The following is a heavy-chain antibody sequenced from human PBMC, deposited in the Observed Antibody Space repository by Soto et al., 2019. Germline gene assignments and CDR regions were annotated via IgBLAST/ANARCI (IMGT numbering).Heavy chain of an antibody. J-gene: IGHJ5*02. CDR2: IIPIFGTA. V-gene: IGHV1-69*13. D-gene: IGHD6-6*01. CDR3: RSSFSTRRENWFDP. Sequence: SVKVSCKASGGTFSSYAISWVRQAPGQGLEWMGGIIPIFGTANYAQKFQGRVTITADESTSTAYMELSSLRSEDTAVYYCRSSFSTRRENWFDPWGQGTLVTVSS. CDR1: GGTFSSYA.